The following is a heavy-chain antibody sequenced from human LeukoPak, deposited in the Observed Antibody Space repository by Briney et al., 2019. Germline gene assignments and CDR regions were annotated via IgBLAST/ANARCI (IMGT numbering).Heavy chain of an antibody. CDR1: GFTFRDYN. CDR3: ARDDRPSGHDFDY. V-gene: IGHV3-49*03. Sequence: GGSLRLSCTASGFTFRDYNINWFRQAPGRGLEWVGFIRSKADGGTTEYAASVKGRFTISRDDSKNVAYLQINNLRAEDTALYYCARDDRPSGHDFDYWGQGTLVTISS. D-gene: IGHD6-6*01. J-gene: IGHJ4*02. CDR2: IRSKADGGTT.